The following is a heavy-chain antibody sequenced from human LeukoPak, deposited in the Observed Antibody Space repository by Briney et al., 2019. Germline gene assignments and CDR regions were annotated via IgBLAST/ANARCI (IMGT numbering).Heavy chain of an antibody. D-gene: IGHD4-23*01. CDR2: ISSSGSTI. CDR1: GFTFSDYY. J-gene: IGHJ4*02. CDR3: ATPPPYGGNSH. V-gene: IGHV3-11*01. Sequence: GGSLRLSCAASGFTFSDYYMSWIRQAPGKGLEWVSYISSSGSTIYYADSVKGRFTIPGDNAKNSLYLQMNSLRAEDTAVYYCATPPPYGGNSHWGQGTLVTVSS.